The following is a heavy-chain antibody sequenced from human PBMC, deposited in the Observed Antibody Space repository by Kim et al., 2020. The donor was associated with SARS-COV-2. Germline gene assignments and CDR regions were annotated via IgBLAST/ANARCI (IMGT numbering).Heavy chain of an antibody. Sequence: GGSLRLSCAASGFTVSSNYMSWVRQAPGKGLEWVSVIYSGGSTYYADSVKGRFTISRDNSKNTLYLQMNSLRAEDTAVYYCATGSRWYGGAFDIWGQGTMVTVSS. CDR3: ATGSRWYGGAFDI. CDR1: GFTVSSNY. J-gene: IGHJ3*02. V-gene: IGHV3-66*01. CDR2: IYSGGST. D-gene: IGHD6-13*01.